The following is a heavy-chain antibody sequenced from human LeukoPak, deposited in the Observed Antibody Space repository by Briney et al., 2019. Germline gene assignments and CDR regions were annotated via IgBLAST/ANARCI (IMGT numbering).Heavy chain of an antibody. D-gene: IGHD5-12*01. CDR1: GGSFSGYY. Sequence: SETLSLTCAVYGGSFSGYYWSWIRQPPGKGLEWIGEINHSGSTNYNPSLKSRVTISVDTSKNQFSLKLSSVTAADTAVYHCARVYSGYDIYTYYYYYYMDVWGKGTTVTVSS. J-gene: IGHJ6*03. CDR2: INHSGST. CDR3: ARVYSGYDIYTYYYYYYMDV. V-gene: IGHV4-34*01.